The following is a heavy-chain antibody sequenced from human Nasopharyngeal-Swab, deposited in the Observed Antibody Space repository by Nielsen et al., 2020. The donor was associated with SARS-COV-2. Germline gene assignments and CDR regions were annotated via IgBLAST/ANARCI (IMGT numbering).Heavy chain of an antibody. V-gene: IGHV5-10-1*01. CDR2: IGPSDSYT. Sequence: GQSLQISCQGSGYSFTSYWISWVRQMPGKGLEWMGRIGPSDSYTNYSPSFQGHVTISADKSISTAYLQWSSLKASDTAMYYCARLERFLEWSNWFDPWGQGTLVTVSS. CDR3: ARLERFLEWSNWFDP. J-gene: IGHJ5*02. D-gene: IGHD3-3*01. CDR1: GYSFTSYW.